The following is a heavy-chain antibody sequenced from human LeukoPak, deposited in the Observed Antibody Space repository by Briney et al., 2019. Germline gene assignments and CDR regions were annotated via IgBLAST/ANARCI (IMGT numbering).Heavy chain of an antibody. CDR1: GFTFSSYE. V-gene: IGHV3-48*03. CDR2: ISGSGSPK. D-gene: IGHD3-22*01. CDR3: ARDRHKYNYDSGGYPPY. J-gene: IGHJ4*02. Sequence: PGGSLRLSCAASGFTFSSYEMNWVRQAPGKGLEWVSYISGSGSPKNNADSVEGRFTISRDNAKNSLYLQMNTLRAEDTAVYYCARDRHKYNYDSGGYPPYWGQGTLVTVSS.